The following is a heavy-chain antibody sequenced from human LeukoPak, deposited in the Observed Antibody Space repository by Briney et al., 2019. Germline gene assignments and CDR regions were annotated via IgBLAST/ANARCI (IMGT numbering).Heavy chain of an antibody. J-gene: IGHJ5*02. V-gene: IGHV4-39*07. Sequence: PSETLSLTCIVSGGSIDSSSYYWGWVRQPPGKGLEWIGNMYHIGSTYYNPSLRSRVVISSDTSKKQFSLRLSSVTAADTAIYYCARGTIAGAGTSRNNWFDPWGQGTLVTVSS. CDR1: GGSIDSSSYY. CDR2: MYHIGST. D-gene: IGHD6-13*01. CDR3: ARGTIAGAGTSRNNWFDP.